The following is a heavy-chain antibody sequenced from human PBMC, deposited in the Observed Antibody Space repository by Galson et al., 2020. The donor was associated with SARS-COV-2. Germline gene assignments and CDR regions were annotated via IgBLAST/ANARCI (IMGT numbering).Heavy chain of an antibody. J-gene: IGHJ4*02. CDR2: ISYDGNIK. Sequence: GESLKISCTASGFTFSNYPMHWVRQAPGKGLEWVTVISYDGNIKYYSDSVKGRFTISRDNSKNTLYLQMNSLRPEDTAVYSCARVVYYSGNSYYFDYWGQGALVTVSS. CDR1: GFTFSNYP. V-gene: IGHV3-30*01. D-gene: IGHD1-26*01. CDR3: ARVVYYSGNSYYFDY.